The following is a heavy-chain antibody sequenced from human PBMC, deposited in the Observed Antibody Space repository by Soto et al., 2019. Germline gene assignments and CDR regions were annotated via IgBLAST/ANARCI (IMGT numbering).Heavy chain of an antibody. Sequence: QVQLQESGPGLVKPSETLSLTCTVSGGSISSYYWSWIRQPPGKGLEWIGYIYYSGSTNYNPSLKSRVTMSVDTSKNQFSLKLSSVTAADTAVYYCARGFSTTFDYWGQGTLVTGSS. CDR2: IYYSGST. V-gene: IGHV4-59*01. D-gene: IGHD2-2*01. J-gene: IGHJ4*02. CDR3: ARGFSTTFDY. CDR1: GGSISSYY.